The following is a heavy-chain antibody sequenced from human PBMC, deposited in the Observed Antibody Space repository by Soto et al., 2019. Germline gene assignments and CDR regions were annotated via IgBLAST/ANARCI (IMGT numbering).Heavy chain of an antibody. D-gene: IGHD6-19*01. V-gene: IGHV2-5*02. Sequence: QITLKESGPTLVKPTQTLTLTCTFSGFSLSTSGVGVGWIRQPPGKALEWLALIYWDDDKRYSPTLKSRLTITKDTSQNQVVLTMTNMDPVDTATYYCAQSTCSSGWYVHPFDYRAQGTLVTVSS. CDR2: IYWDDDK. CDR1: GFSLSTSGVG. J-gene: IGHJ4*02. CDR3: AQSTCSSGWYVHPFDY.